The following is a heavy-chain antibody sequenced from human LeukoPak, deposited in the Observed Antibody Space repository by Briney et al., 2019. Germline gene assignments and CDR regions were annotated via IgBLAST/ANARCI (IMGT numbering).Heavy chain of an antibody. CDR1: GFTFSRIA. Sequence: PGGSLRLSCAASGFTFSRIAMTWVRQAPGKGLEWVSSISSSSSYIYYADSVKGRFTISRDNAKNSLYLQMNSLRAEDTAVYYCARGVTAMADYWGQGTLVTVSS. CDR2: ISSSSSYI. CDR3: ARGVTAMADY. V-gene: IGHV3-21*01. J-gene: IGHJ4*02. D-gene: IGHD5-18*01.